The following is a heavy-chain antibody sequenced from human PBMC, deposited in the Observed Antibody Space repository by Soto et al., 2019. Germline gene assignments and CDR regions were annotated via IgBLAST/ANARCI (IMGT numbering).Heavy chain of an antibody. CDR3: ARVGYYDSSGQFDP. V-gene: IGHV4-30-4*01. J-gene: IGHJ5*02. D-gene: IGHD3-22*01. CDR2: IYYSGST. Sequence: TLSLTCTVSGGSISSGDYYWSWIRQPPGKGLEWIGYIYYSGSTYYNPSLESRVTISVDTSKNQFSLKLSSVTAADTAVYYCARVGYYDSSGQFDPWGQGTLVTVSS. CDR1: GGSISSGDYY.